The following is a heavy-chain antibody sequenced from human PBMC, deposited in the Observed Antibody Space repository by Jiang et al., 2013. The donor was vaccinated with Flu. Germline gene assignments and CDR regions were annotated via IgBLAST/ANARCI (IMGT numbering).Heavy chain of an antibody. V-gene: IGHV3-23*01. D-gene: IGHD3-3*01. CDR2: ISGDNTFI. CDR1: GFTFSTYA. CDR3: ANGLRFLKGYFDC. J-gene: IGHJ4*02. Sequence: VQLLESGGGLVQPGGSLRLSCTASGFTFSTYAMGWVRQAPGKGLEWASAISGDNTFIQYADSVKGRFTISRDNSKSTLFLQMNSLRAEDTAVYYCANGLRFLKGYFDCWGQGTLVTVSS.